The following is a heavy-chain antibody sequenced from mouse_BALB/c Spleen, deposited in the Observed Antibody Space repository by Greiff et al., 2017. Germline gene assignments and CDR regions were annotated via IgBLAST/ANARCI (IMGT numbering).Heavy chain of an antibody. Sequence: EVKLVESGPGLVKPSQSLSLTCSVTGYSITSGYYWNWIRQFPGNKLEWMGYISYDGSNNYNPSLKNRISITRDTSKNQFFLKLNSVTTEDTATYYCARVLRPLAMDYWGQGTSVTVSS. D-gene: IGHD1-2*01. CDR1: GYSITSGYY. J-gene: IGHJ4*01. CDR3: ARVLRPLAMDY. CDR2: ISYDGSN. V-gene: IGHV3-6*02.